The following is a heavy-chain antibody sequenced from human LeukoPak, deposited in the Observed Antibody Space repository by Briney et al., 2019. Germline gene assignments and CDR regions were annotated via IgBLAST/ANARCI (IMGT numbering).Heavy chain of an antibody. CDR2: INHSGST. V-gene: IGHV4-34*01. J-gene: IGHJ3*02. D-gene: IGHD2-15*01. CDR1: GGSFSGYY. Sequence: PSETLSLTCAVYGGSFSGYYWSWIRQPPGKGLEWIGEINHSGSTNYNPSLKSRVTISVDTSKNQFSLKLSSVTAADTAVYYCARVPPLTPREAFDIWGQGTMVTVSS. CDR3: ARVPPLTPREAFDI.